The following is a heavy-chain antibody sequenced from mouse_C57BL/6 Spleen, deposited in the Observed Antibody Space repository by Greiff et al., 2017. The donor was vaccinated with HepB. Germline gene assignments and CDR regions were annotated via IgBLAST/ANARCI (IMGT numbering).Heavy chain of an antibody. J-gene: IGHJ1*03. Sequence: EVKLMESGGGLVQSGRSLRLSCATSGFTFSDFYMEWVRQAPGKGLEWIAASRNKANDYTTEYSASVKGRFIVSRDTSQSILYLQMNALRAEDTAIYYCARDRSSHWYFDVWGTGTTVTVSS. V-gene: IGHV7-1*01. D-gene: IGHD1-3*01. CDR2: SRNKANDYTT. CDR1: GFTFSDFY. CDR3: ARDRSSHWYFDV.